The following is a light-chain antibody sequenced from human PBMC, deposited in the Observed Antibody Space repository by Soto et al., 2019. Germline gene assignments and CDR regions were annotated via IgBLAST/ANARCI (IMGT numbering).Light chain of an antibody. Sequence: EIVLTQSPGTLSLSPGERATLSCRASQSVSSTYLAWYQHKPGQAPRLLIYGASSRATGIPDRFSGSGSGTDFTLTISRLEPEDFAVYYCQQYAGSPWTCGQGTKVDIK. V-gene: IGKV3-20*01. CDR1: QSVSSTY. J-gene: IGKJ1*01. CDR2: GAS. CDR3: QQYAGSPWT.